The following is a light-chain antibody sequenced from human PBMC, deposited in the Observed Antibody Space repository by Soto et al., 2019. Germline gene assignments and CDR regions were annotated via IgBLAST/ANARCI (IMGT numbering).Light chain of an antibody. V-gene: IGLV1-44*01. J-gene: IGLJ2*01. Sequence: QSLLTQPPSASGTPGQRVSISCSGGGSNIGSNPVNWYQQLPGTAPKLLIYASDQRPSGVPDRFSGSKSGTSASLAISGLQSEDETAYHCSAWDDSLNGPVFGGGTKLTVL. CDR1: GSNIGSNP. CDR2: ASD. CDR3: SAWDDSLNGPV.